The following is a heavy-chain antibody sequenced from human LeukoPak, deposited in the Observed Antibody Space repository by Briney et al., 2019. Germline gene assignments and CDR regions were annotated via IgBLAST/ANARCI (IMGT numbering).Heavy chain of an antibody. D-gene: IGHD6-6*01. V-gene: IGHV3-33*01. J-gene: IGHJ4*02. Sequence: PGGSLRLSCAASGFTFSSYGMHWVRQAPGKGLEWVAVIWYDGSNKYYADSVKGRFTISRDNSKNTLYLQMNSLRAEDTAAYYCARDRGGVAALDYWGQGTLVTVSS. CDR3: ARDRGGVAALDY. CDR2: IWYDGSNK. CDR1: GFTFSSYG.